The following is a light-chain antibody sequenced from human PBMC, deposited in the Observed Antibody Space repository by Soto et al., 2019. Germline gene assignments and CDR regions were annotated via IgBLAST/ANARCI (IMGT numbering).Light chain of an antibody. J-gene: IGLJ1*01. CDR3: CSYSGSYTWV. CDR2: DVS. V-gene: IGLV2-11*01. Sequence: QSALTQPRSVSGSPGQSVTISCTGTSSDVGGYNFVSCYQQHPGKAPKLMIYDVSKRPSGVPDRFSGSKSGNTASLTISGHQAEDEADYYCCSYSGSYTWVFGTGTKVTGL. CDR1: SSDVGGYNF.